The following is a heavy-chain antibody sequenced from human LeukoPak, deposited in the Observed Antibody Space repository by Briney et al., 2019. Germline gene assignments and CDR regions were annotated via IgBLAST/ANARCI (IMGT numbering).Heavy chain of an antibody. J-gene: IGHJ4*02. V-gene: IGHV4-30-4*08. Sequence: SQTLSLTCTVSGGSISSGDYYWSWIRQPPGKGLEWIGYIYYSGSTYYNPSLKSRVTISVDTSKNQLSLKLSSVTAADTAVYYCARALAYSSSWYDYWGQGTLVTVSS. CDR2: IYYSGST. CDR3: ARALAYSSSWYDY. D-gene: IGHD6-13*01. CDR1: GGSISSGDYY.